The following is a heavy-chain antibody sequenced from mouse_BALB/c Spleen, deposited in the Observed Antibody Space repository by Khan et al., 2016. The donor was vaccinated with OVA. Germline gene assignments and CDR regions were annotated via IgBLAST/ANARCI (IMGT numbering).Heavy chain of an antibody. J-gene: IGHJ3*01. V-gene: IGHV1S81*02. CDR2: INPSDGGT. D-gene: IGHD1-1*02. CDR3: TRSGWAAFAY. CDR1: GYIFTSYY. Sequence: QVQLQQSGAELVKPGASVKLSCKASGYIFTSYYMYWIKQRPGQGLEWIGGINPSDGGTNFNEKFKSKATLTVDKPSTTAYMQLSSLTSEDSAVYYCTRSGWAAFAYWGQGTLVTVSA.